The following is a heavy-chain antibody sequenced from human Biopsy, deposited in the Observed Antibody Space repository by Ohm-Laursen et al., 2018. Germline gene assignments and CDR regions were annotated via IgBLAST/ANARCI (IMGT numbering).Heavy chain of an antibody. CDR3: AKDTFADLRGPSGWYGVDY. J-gene: IGHJ4*02. Sequence: SLRLPCTASGFTFNDYAMHWVPQAPGKGLEWVSGISWNSNNIVYADSVKGRFTISRDNARNSLYLQIKSLRTEDTAFYYCAKDTFADLRGPSGWYGVDYWGQGTMVTVSS. V-gene: IGHV3-9*01. CDR1: GFTFNDYA. CDR2: ISWNSNNI. D-gene: IGHD6-19*01.